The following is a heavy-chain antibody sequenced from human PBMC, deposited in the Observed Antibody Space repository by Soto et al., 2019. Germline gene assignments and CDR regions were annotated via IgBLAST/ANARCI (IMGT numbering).Heavy chain of an antibody. CDR1: GGSISSYY. D-gene: IGHD6-13*01. CDR2: FYASGST. CDR3: VRTALGINWFDP. J-gene: IGHJ5*02. Sequence: SETLSLTCTVSGGSISSYYWSWIRQPAGKGLEWIGRFYASGSTKYNPALKSRVTMSVDTSKNQFSLKLSSVTAADTAVYYCVRTALGINWFDPWGQGTPVTVSS. V-gene: IGHV4-4*07.